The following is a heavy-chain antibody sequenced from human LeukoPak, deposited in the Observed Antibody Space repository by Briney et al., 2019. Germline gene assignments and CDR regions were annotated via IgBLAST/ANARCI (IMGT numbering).Heavy chain of an antibody. CDR2: INHSGST. V-gene: IGHV4-34*01. J-gene: IGHJ4*02. Sequence: SETLSLTCAVYGGSFSGYYWSWIRQPPGKGLEWIGEINHSGSTNYNPSLKSRVTISVDTSKNQFSLKVTSVTAADTAVYFCARHRRNYYGTGGSPFDFWGQGILVTVSS. CDR1: GGSFSGYY. CDR3: ARHRRNYYGTGGSPFDF. D-gene: IGHD3-10*01.